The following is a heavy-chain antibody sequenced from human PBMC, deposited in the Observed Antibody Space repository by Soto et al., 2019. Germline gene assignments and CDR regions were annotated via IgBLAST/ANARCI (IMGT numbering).Heavy chain of an antibody. Sequence: PGRSMRLPWAASEFTFSNYAMSWISQTQGKGLEWVSAISGSGGSTYYADSVKGRFTISRDNSKNTLYLQMNSLRAEDTAVYYCAKVPRKEAAAGIFDYWGQGTLVTVSS. J-gene: IGHJ4*02. CDR1: EFTFSNYA. CDR3: AKVPRKEAAAGIFDY. CDR2: ISGSGGST. V-gene: IGHV3-23*01. D-gene: IGHD6-13*01.